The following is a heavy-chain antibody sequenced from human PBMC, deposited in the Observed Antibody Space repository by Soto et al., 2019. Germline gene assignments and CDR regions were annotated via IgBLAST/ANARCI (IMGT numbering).Heavy chain of an antibody. CDR2: ISWNSGSI. Sequence: PGGSLRLSCAASGFTFDDYAMHWVRQAPGKGLEWVSGISWNSGSIGYADSVKGRFTISRDNSKNTLYLQMSSLGPEDTAVYYCVKERYAQLWLEDYGMDVWGQGTTVTVSS. D-gene: IGHD5-18*01. CDR1: GFTFDDYA. CDR3: VKERYAQLWLEDYGMDV. J-gene: IGHJ6*02. V-gene: IGHV3-9*01.